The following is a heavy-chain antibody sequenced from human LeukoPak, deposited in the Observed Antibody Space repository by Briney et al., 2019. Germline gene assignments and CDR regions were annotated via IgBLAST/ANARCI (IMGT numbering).Heavy chain of an antibody. Sequence: GESLKISCKGSGYSFTSYWIGWVRQMPGKGLEWISYIGIDSGNTNYADSVKGRFTISGDKAKNSLYLQMNSLRVEDTAVYYCARDYKYAFDNWGQGTLVTVSS. V-gene: IGHV3-11*06. CDR3: ARDYKYAFDN. CDR2: IGIDSGNT. D-gene: IGHD5-24*01. CDR1: GYSFTSYW. J-gene: IGHJ4*02.